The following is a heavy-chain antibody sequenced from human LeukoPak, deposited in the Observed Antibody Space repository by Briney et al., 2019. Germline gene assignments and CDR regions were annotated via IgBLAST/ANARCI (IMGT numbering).Heavy chain of an antibody. V-gene: IGHV3-23*01. CDR3: AKVGRVVVGYYYYYMDV. CDR1: GFTFSSYA. D-gene: IGHD2-2*01. Sequence: GGSLRLSCAASGFTFSSYAMSWVRQAPGKGLEWVSVISGSGGSTYYADSVKGRFTISRDNSKNTLYLQMNSLRAEDTAVYYCAKVGRVVVGYYYYYMDVWGKGTTVTVSS. J-gene: IGHJ6*03. CDR2: ISGSGGST.